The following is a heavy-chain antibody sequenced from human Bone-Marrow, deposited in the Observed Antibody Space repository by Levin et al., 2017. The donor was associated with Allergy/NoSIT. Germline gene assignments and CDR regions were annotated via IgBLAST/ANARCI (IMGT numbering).Heavy chain of an antibody. CDR3: AREGGSVELPWYNWFDP. CDR1: GYTFTSYY. J-gene: IGHJ5*02. V-gene: IGHV1-46*01. Sequence: GESLKISCKASGYTFTSYYMHWVRQAPGQGLEWMGIINPSGGSTSYAQKFQGRVTMTRDTSTSTVYMELSSLRSEDTAVYYCAREGGSVELPWYNWFDPWGQGTLVTVSS. CDR2: INPSGGST. D-gene: IGHD1-7*01.